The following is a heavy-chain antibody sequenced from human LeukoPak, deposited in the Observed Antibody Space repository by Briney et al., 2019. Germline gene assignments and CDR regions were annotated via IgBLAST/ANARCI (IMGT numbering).Heavy chain of an antibody. CDR3: ARDDRGSGRAIDY. D-gene: IGHD3-10*01. V-gene: IGHV4-61*01. Sequence: SETLSLTCTVSGGSISSSSYYWGWIRQPPGKGLEWIGYIYYSGSTNYNPSLKSRVTISVDTSKNQFSLKLSSVTAADTAVYYCARDDRGSGRAIDYWGQGTLVTVSS. CDR2: IYYSGST. CDR1: GGSISSSSYY. J-gene: IGHJ4*02.